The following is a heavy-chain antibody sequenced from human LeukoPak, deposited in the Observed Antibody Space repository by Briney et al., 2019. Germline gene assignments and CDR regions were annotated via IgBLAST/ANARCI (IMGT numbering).Heavy chain of an antibody. CDR1: GFTFSDYY. J-gene: IGHJ1*01. V-gene: IGHV3-11*01. CDR3: AKDIVAVAPSGYFQH. D-gene: IGHD6-19*01. CDR2: ITSTATT. Sequence: GGSLRLSCAASGFTFSDYYMTWIRQAPGKGLEWVSYITSTATTYYSDSVKGRFTISRDNAKTSLYLQMNSLRAEDTALYYCAKDIVAVAPSGYFQHWGQGTLVTVSS.